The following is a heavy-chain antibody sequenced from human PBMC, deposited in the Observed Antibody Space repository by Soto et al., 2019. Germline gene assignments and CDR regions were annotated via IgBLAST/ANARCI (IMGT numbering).Heavy chain of an antibody. CDR3: ARDNGAVAGFDY. CDR2: IYSGGST. V-gene: IGHV3-53*01. Sequence: SCAASGFTVSSNYMSWVRQAPGKGLEWVSVIYSGGSTYYADSVKGRFTISRDNSKNTLYLQMNSLRAEDTAVYYCARDNGAVAGFDYWGQGTLVTVSS. J-gene: IGHJ4*02. D-gene: IGHD6-19*01. CDR1: GFTVSSNY.